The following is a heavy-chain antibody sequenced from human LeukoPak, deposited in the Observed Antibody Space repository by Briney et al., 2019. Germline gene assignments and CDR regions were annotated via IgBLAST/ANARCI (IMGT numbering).Heavy chain of an antibody. V-gene: IGHV1-69*04. Sequence: SVKVSCKASGGTFSSYAISWVRQAPGQGLEWMGRIIPILGIANYAQKFQGRVTITADKSTSTAYMELSSLRSEDTAVYYCARDSELDMPLFDYWGQGTLVTVSS. CDR3: ARDSELDMPLFDY. D-gene: IGHD2-2*01. CDR1: GGTFSSYA. CDR2: IIPILGIA. J-gene: IGHJ4*02.